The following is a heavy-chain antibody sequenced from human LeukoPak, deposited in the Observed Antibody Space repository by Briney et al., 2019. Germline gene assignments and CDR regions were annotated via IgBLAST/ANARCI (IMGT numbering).Heavy chain of an antibody. Sequence: GGSLRLSCAASGFTFSSYSMNWVRQAPGKGLEWVSSISSSGSYIYCADSVKGRFTISRDNAKNSLYLQMNSLRAEDTAVYYCARDLVDYWGQGTLVTVSS. CDR1: GFTFSSYS. J-gene: IGHJ4*02. CDR2: ISSSGSYI. D-gene: IGHD2-2*01. V-gene: IGHV3-21*01. CDR3: ARDLVDY.